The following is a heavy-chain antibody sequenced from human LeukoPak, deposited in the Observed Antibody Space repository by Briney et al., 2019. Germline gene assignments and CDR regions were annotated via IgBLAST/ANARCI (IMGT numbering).Heavy chain of an antibody. Sequence: GRSVRLSCAASGFSFSSYAMHWVREAPGKGLDWVAVVSFDASNTYYADSVKGRFISSRDNSKNTLYLILNSLRPEDTALYYCVRGRSSSWYDPFDIWGQGTMVTVSS. CDR3: VRGRSSSWYDPFDI. V-gene: IGHV3-30*04. CDR1: GFSFSSYA. D-gene: IGHD6-13*01. CDR2: VSFDASNT. J-gene: IGHJ3*02.